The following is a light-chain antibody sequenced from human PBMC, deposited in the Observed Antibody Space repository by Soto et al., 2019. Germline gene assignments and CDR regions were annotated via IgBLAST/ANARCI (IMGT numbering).Light chain of an antibody. V-gene: IGKV3-15*01. CDR3: QKYNNWPQT. CDR2: GAS. Sequence: EIVMTQSPATLSLSAGESATLSCRASQSVSSNLAWYQQRTGQAPRLLIYGASTRATGIPDRFSGSGSGTELNLTISRLQSEDFAVYYCQKYNNWPQTCGQGTKVDIK. CDR1: QSVSSN. J-gene: IGKJ1*01.